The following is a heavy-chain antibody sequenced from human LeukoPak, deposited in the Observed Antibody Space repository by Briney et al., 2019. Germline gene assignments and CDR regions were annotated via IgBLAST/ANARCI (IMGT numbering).Heavy chain of an antibody. CDR1: GYTFTSYA. CDR2: ISAYNGNT. V-gene: IGHV1-18*01. CDR3: ARVKWELFDAFDI. D-gene: IGHD1-26*01. J-gene: IGHJ3*02. Sequence: ASVKVSCKASGYTFTSYAITWVRQAPGQGLEWLGWISAYNGNTNYAQRLQGRVTMTTDTSTSTAYMELRSLRSDDTAVYYCARVKWELFDAFDIWGQGTMVTVSS.